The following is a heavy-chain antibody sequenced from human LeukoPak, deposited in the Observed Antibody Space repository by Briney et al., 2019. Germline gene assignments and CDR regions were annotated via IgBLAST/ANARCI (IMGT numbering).Heavy chain of an antibody. Sequence: GASVKVSCKASGGTFSSYAISWVRQAPGQGLEWMGRIIPILGIANYAQKFQGRVTITADKSTSTAYMELSSLRSEDTAVYYCARDLFGFDCRSPTCYGGNAFDIWGQGTMVTVSS. J-gene: IGHJ3*02. D-gene: IGHD2-2*01. CDR3: ARDLFGFDCRSPTCYGGNAFDI. CDR1: GGTFSSYA. CDR2: IIPILGIA. V-gene: IGHV1-69*04.